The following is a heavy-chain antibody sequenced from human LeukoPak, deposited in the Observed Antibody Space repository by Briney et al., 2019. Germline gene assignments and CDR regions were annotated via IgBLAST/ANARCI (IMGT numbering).Heavy chain of an antibody. CDR1: GFTFSSYA. CDR3: AKAVSPMDV. J-gene: IGHJ6*03. Sequence: GGSLRLSCAASGFTFSSYAMSWVRQAPGKGLEWVSTLSGSGGNTYYADSVKGRFTISRDNSENTLYLQMNSLGAEDTALYYCAKAVSPMDVWGKGTTVTVSS. V-gene: IGHV3-23*01. CDR2: LSGSGGNT.